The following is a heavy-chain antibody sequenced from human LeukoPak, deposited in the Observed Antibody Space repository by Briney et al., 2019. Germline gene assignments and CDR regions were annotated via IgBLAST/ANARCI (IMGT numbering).Heavy chain of an antibody. V-gene: IGHV3-21*01. CDR2: ISSSSSYI. D-gene: IGHD5-24*01. Sequence: GGSLRLSCAASGFTFSSYSMNWVRQAPGKGLEWVSSISSSSSYIYYADSVKGRFTISRDNAKNSLYLQMNSLRAEDTAVYYCARGSDLEMATINGCYFDYWGQGTLATVSS. CDR3: ARGSDLEMATINGCYFDY. J-gene: IGHJ4*02. CDR1: GFTFSSYS.